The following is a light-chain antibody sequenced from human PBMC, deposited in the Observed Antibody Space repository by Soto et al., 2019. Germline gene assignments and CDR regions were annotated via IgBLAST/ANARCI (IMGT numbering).Light chain of an antibody. J-gene: IGLJ2*01. Sequence: QSVLTQPASVSGSPGQSITISCTGTSSDVGGYNYVSWYQQHPGKAPKLMIYDVSNRPSGVSNRFSGSKSGNTASLTISGLQGEDEADYYCSSYTSGSFVVFGGGTKLTVL. V-gene: IGLV2-14*01. CDR1: SSDVGGYNY. CDR3: SSYTSGSFVV. CDR2: DVS.